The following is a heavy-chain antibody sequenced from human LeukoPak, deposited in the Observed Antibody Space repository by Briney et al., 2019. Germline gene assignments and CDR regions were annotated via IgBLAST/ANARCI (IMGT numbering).Heavy chain of an antibody. J-gene: IGHJ6*02. CDR1: GFTFSSYA. V-gene: IGHV3-23*01. D-gene: IGHD6-6*01. CDR3: ARDSSSLNYGMDV. Sequence: GGSLRLSCAASGFTFSSYAMSWVRQAPGKGLEWVSGTSGSGGSTYYADSVKGRFTISRDNSKNTLYLQMNSLRAEDTAVYYCARDSSSLNYGMDVWGQGTTVTVSS. CDR2: TSGSGGST.